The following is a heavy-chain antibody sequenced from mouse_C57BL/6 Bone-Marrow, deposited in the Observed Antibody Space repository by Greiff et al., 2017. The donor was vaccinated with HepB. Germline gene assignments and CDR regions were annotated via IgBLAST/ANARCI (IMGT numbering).Heavy chain of an antibody. D-gene: IGHD3-2*02. CDR2: INPSNGGT. CDR1: GYTFTSYW. CDR3: ARGAQATGCYFDY. J-gene: IGHJ2*01. Sequence: VQLQQPGTELVKPGASVKLSCKASGYTFTSYWMHWVKQRPGQGLEWIGNINPSNGGTNYNEKFKSKATLTVDKSSSTAYMQLSSLTSEDSAVYYCARGAQATGCYFDYWGQGTTLTVSS. V-gene: IGHV1-53*01.